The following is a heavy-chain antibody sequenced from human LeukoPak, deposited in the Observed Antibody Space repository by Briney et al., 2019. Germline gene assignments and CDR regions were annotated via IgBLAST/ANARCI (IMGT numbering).Heavy chain of an antibody. J-gene: IGHJ4*02. CDR2: ISYDGSNK. CDR1: GFTFSSYG. CDR3: ARNGYYYDSRSYLDY. D-gene: IGHD3-22*01. Sequence: GGSLRLSCAASGFTFSSYGMHWVRQAPGKGLEWVAVISYDGSNKYYADSVKGRFTISRDNAKNSLYLQMNSLRAEDTAVYYCARNGYYYDSRSYLDYWGQGTLVTVSS. V-gene: IGHV3-30*03.